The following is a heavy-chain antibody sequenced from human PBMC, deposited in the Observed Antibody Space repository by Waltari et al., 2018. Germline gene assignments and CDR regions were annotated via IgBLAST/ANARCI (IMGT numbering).Heavy chain of an antibody. Sequence: QVQLKKWGAGLLKISETLSITCAVSCGSFTTKNLSWIRQSPGKGLEWIGEIYHTGSHNYNPSLQNRVTISVDRSKSLFSLEVTSITAADAAIYYCARVKSGFDSWGQGTVVTVSS. CDR3: ARVKSGFDS. CDR1: CGSFTTKN. CDR2: IYHTGSH. J-gene: IGHJ4*02. V-gene: IGHV4-34*01.